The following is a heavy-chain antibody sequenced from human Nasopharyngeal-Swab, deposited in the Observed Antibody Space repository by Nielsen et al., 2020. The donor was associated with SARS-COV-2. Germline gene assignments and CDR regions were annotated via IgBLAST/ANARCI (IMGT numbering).Heavy chain of an antibody. CDR1: GGSISSSSYY. Sequence: SETLSLTCTVSGGSISSSSYYWGWIRQPPGKGLEWIGSIYYSGSTYYNPSLKSRVTISVDTSKNQFSLKLSSVTAADTAVYYCARGGYSYGFDYWGQLTLVPVSS. CDR3: ARGGYSYGFDY. V-gene: IGHV4-39*01. D-gene: IGHD5-18*01. CDR2: IYYSGST. J-gene: IGHJ4*02.